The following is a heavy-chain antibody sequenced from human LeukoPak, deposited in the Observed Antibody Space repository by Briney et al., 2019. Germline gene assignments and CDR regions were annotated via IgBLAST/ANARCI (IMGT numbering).Heavy chain of an antibody. CDR2: IYTSGST. J-gene: IGHJ6*03. V-gene: IGHV4-4*07. CDR1: GGSISSYY. D-gene: IGHD3-3*01. Sequence: SETLSLTCTVSGGSISSYYWSWIRQPAGKGLEWIGRIYTSGSTNYIPSLKSRVTMSVDTSKNQFSLKLSSVTAADTAVYYCARGGAGDYDFWSGYHRYMDVWGKGTTVTVSS. CDR3: ARGGAGDYDFWSGYHRYMDV.